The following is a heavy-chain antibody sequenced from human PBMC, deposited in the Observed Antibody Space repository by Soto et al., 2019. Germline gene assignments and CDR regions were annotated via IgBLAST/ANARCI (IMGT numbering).Heavy chain of an antibody. V-gene: IGHV4-4*07. Sequence: PSETLSLTCSVSGGSINSYWWSWIRQPAGKGLEWIGRVYSRGTTDYNPSLNSRATMSVETSKNQFSLKLSSVTAADTAVYYCARDIGSYAYGEGYWGQGIQVT. CDR1: GGSINSYW. CDR3: ARDIGSYAYGEGY. D-gene: IGHD3-10*01. CDR2: VYSRGTT. J-gene: IGHJ4*02.